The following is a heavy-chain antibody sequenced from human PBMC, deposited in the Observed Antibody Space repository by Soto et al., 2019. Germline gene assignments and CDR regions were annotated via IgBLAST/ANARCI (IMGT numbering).Heavy chain of an antibody. V-gene: IGHV2-5*02. CDR3: AHSPVPGLWFGEYVTGAFDI. CDR1: GFSLSTSGVG. Sequence: QITLKESGPTLVKPTQTLTLTCTFSGFSLSTSGVGVGWIRQPPGKALEWLALIYWDDDKRYSPSLKSRLTITKDTSKNQVVLTMTNMDPVDTATYYCAHSPVPGLWFGEYVTGAFDIWGQGTMVTVSS. CDR2: IYWDDDK. D-gene: IGHD3-10*01. J-gene: IGHJ3*02.